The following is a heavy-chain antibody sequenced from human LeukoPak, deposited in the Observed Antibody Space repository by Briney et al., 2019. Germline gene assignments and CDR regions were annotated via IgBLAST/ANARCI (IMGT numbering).Heavy chain of an antibody. CDR1: GFTFSSYS. V-gene: IGHV3-21*04. CDR2: ISSSSSYI. D-gene: IGHD2-15*01. Sequence: GGSLRLSCAASGFTFSSYSMSWVRQAPGKGLEWVSSISSSSSYIYYADSVKGRFTISRDNAKKSLYLEMNSLRTEDTAFYYCVKDRTPGGGDVWGQGTTVTVSS. J-gene: IGHJ6*02. CDR3: VKDRTPGGGDV.